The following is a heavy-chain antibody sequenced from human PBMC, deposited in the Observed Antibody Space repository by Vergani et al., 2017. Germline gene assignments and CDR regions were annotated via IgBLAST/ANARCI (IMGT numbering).Heavy chain of an antibody. J-gene: IGHJ4*02. CDR3: ARVGSYQLLRRFYFDY. V-gene: IGHV4-34*01. CDR2: IYYSGST. Sequence: QVQLQQWGAGLLKPSETLSLTCAVYGGSFSGYYWSWIRQPPGKGLEWIGYIYYSGSTSYNPSLKSRVTISVDTSKNQFSLKLSSVTAADTAVYYCARVGSYQLLRRFYFDYWGQGTLVTVSS. CDR1: GGSFSGYY. D-gene: IGHD2-2*01.